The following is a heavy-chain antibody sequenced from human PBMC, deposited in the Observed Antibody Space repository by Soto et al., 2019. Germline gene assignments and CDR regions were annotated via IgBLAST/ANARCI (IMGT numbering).Heavy chain of an antibody. Sequence: SETLSLTCTVSGGSISSGGYYWSWIRQHPGKGLEWIGYIYYSGSTYYNPSLKSRVTISVDTSKNQFSLKLSSVTAADTAVYYGARDGSGEVSDAFDIWGQGTMVTVSS. D-gene: IGHD2-15*01. J-gene: IGHJ3*02. CDR3: ARDGSGEVSDAFDI. CDR2: IYYSGST. CDR1: GGSISSGGYY. V-gene: IGHV4-31*03.